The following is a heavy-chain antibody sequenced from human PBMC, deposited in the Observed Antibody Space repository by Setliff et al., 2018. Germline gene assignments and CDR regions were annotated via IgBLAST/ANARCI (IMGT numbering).Heavy chain of an antibody. CDR1: GFTFSSYA. J-gene: IGHJ5*02. Sequence: QPGGSLRLSCAASGFTFSSYAMSWARQAPGKGLEWVSATSGSGGSTYYADSVKGRFTISRDNSKNTLYLQMNSLRAEDTAVYYCAKGRRISYSSGWLNWFDPWGQGTLVTVSS. D-gene: IGHD6-19*01. V-gene: IGHV3-23*01. CDR3: AKGRRISYSSGWLNWFDP. CDR2: TSGSGGST.